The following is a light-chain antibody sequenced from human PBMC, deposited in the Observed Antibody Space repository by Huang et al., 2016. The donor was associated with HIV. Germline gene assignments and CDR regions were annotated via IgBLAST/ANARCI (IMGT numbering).Light chain of an antibody. Sequence: EIQMTQSPATLSVSPGGRVTLSCRASQNVRNKLAWYHQKTGQAPSLLIYDTASRASGIPARFIGSGSGTEFTLTISGLQSEDFSIYYCQQYDKWPPGLTFGGGTKVEI. CDR1: QNVRNK. V-gene: IGKV3D-15*01. J-gene: IGKJ4*01. CDR2: DTA. CDR3: QQYDKWPPGLT.